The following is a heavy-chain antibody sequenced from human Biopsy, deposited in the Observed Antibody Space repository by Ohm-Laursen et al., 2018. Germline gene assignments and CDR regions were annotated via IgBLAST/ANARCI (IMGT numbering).Heavy chain of an antibody. CDR2: IYYSGST. CDR1: GGSIRSDY. V-gene: IGHV4-59*07. CDR3: ARATNRTGWPYYYFYGMDV. Sequence: SDTLSLTCTVSGGSIRSDYWSWIRQTPGKGLEWIGYIYYSGSTNYNPSLKSRVTISVDTSKNQFSLRLNSVTAADTAVYYCARATNRTGWPYYYFYGMDVWGQGTTVTVSS. D-gene: IGHD6-19*01. J-gene: IGHJ6*02.